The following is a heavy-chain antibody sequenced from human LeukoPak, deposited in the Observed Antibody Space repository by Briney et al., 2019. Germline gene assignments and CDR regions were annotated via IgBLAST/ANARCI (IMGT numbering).Heavy chain of an antibody. CDR2: ISIDGSTT. Sequence: GGSLRLSCVGSGSTFSSYWMHWVRQGTGKGLEWVSRISIDGSTTTYADSVKGRFTISRDNAKNTAYLQMNSLRAEDTAVYYCAKGDYDFWSGFPTADYWGQGTLVTVSS. V-gene: IGHV3-74*01. D-gene: IGHD3-3*01. J-gene: IGHJ4*02. CDR3: AKGDYDFWSGFPTADY. CDR1: GSTFSSYW.